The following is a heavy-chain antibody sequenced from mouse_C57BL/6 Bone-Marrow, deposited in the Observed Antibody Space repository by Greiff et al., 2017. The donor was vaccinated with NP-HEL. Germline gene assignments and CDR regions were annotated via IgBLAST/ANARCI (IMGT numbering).Heavy chain of an antibody. CDR1: GFTFSDYY. D-gene: IGHD1-1*01. CDR2: ISNGGGST. V-gene: IGHV5-12*01. CDR3: ARRGPYYYGSSSWYFDV. Sequence: EVQLVESGGGLVQPGGSLKLSCAASGFTFSDYYMYWVRQTPEKRLEWVAYISNGGGSTYYLDTVKGRFTISRDNAKNTLYLQMSRLKSEDTAMYYCARRGPYYYGSSSWYFDVWGTGTTVTVSS. J-gene: IGHJ1*03.